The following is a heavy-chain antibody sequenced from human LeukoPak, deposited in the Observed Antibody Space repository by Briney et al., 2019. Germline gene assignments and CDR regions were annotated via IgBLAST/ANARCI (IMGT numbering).Heavy chain of an antibody. CDR3: ATTLERFGGLIPYFDY. J-gene: IGHJ4*02. Sequence: ASVKVSCKASGYTFTGYYMHWVRQAPGQGLEWMGWINPNSGGTNYAQKFQGRVTMTRDTSISTAYMELSRLRSDDTAVYYCATTLERFGGLIPYFDYWGQGTLVTVSS. CDR2: INPNSGGT. V-gene: IGHV1-2*02. CDR1: GYTFTGYY. D-gene: IGHD3-10*01.